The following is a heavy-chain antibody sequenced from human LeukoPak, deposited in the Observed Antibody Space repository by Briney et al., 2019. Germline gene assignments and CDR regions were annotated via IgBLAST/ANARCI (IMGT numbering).Heavy chain of an antibody. V-gene: IGHV1-69*06. CDR1: GGTFSSYA. Sequence: ASVKVSCKASGGTFSSYAISCVRQAPGQGLEWMGGIIPIFGTANYAQKFQGRVTITADKSTSTAYMELSSLRSEDTAVYYCARGDIVVVPAASLYYYYGMDVWGKGTTVTVSS. CDR2: IIPIFGTA. D-gene: IGHD2-2*01. J-gene: IGHJ6*04. CDR3: ARGDIVVVPAASLYYYYGMDV.